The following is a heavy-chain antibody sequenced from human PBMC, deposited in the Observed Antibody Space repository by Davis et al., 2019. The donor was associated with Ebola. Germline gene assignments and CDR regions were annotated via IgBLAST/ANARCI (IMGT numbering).Heavy chain of an antibody. CDR2: INAGNGNT. CDR3: ARDHPYYYGMDV. J-gene: IGHJ6*04. CDR1: GYTFTSYA. Sequence: ASVKVSCKASGYTFTSYAMHWVRQAPGQRLEWMGWINAGNGNTKYSQKFQGRVTITRDTSASTAYMELSSLRSEDTAVYYCARDHPYYYGMDVWGKGTTVTVSS. V-gene: IGHV1-3*01.